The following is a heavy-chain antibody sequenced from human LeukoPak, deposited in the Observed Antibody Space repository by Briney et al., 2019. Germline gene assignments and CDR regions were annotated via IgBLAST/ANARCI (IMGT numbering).Heavy chain of an antibody. CDR3: ARTRMYFDASGYPEELFDS. V-gene: IGHV4-59*01. CDR2: SRHSGST. CDR1: GASISINS. J-gene: IGHJ5*01. Sequence: PSETLSLTCTVSGASISINSWSWIRQSPGKGLKWIGCSRHSGSTRYNPSLKSRVSMSLDMSTNQVSLTVDSVTAADTARYYCARTRMYFDASGYPEELFDSWGQGILVTVSS. D-gene: IGHD3-22*01.